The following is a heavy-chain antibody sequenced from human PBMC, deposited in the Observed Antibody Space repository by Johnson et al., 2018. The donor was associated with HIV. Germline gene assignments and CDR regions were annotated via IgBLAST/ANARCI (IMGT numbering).Heavy chain of an antibody. J-gene: IGHJ3*02. CDR1: GFTFSSYA. CDR2: ISGSGGST. D-gene: IGHD2-21*01. V-gene: IGHV3-23*04. CDR3: AKDCVGVWWSRAFDI. Sequence: VQLVESGGGVVRPGGSLGLSCAVSGFTFSSYAMSWVRQAPGKGLEWVSAISGSGGSTYYADSVKGRFTISRDNSKNTLYLQMNSLRAEDTAVYYCAKDCVGVWWSRAFDIWGQGTMVTVSS.